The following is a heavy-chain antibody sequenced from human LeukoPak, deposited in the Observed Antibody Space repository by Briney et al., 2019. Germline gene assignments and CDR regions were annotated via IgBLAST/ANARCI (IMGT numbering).Heavy chain of an antibody. Sequence: GGSLRLSCAASGFTFDDYAMHWVRQAPGKGLEWVSGISWNSGSIGYADSVKGRFTISRDNAKNSLYLQMNSLRAEDTALYYCAKDIEGIAAAGSFDYWGQGTLVTVSS. J-gene: IGHJ4*02. V-gene: IGHV3-9*01. CDR2: ISWNSGSI. CDR1: GFTFDDYA. D-gene: IGHD6-13*01. CDR3: AKDIEGIAAAGSFDY.